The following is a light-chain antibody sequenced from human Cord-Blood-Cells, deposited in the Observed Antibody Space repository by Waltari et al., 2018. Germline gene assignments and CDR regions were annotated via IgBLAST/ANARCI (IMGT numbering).Light chain of an antibody. CDR3: MQALQTP. CDR1: QSLLHSNGYNY. V-gene: IGKV2-28*01. Sequence: DIVMTQSPLSLRVTPGEPASISCRSSQSLLHSNGYNYLDWFLQQPGQSPQLLIYLGPERAAGVPDRCSGRGAGTDFTLKISRVKAEDVGVYYGMQALQTPFGGGTKVEIK. CDR2: LGP. J-gene: IGKJ4*01.